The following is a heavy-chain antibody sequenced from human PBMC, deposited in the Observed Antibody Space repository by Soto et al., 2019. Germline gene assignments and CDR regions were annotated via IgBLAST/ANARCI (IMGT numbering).Heavy chain of an antibody. Sequence: PSETLSLTCAVYGGSFSGYYWSWIRQPPGKGLEWIGEINHSGSTNYNPSLKSRVTISVDTSKNQFSLKLSSVTAADTAVYYCARSQPRIGYCXGGSCYTAWSYYYGMDVWGQGTTVTVSS. CDR1: GGSFSGYY. J-gene: IGHJ6*02. D-gene: IGHD2-15*01. CDR2: INHSGST. V-gene: IGHV4-34*01. CDR3: ARSQPRIGYCXGGSCYTAWSYYYGMDV.